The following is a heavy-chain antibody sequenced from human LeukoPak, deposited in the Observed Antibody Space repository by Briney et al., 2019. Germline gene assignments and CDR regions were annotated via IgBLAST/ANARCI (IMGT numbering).Heavy chain of an antibody. CDR2: IYASGDT. Sequence: SETLSLTCTVSGGSISTYYWSCVRQPAGKGLEWIGRIYASGDTKYNPSLKSRVAMSVDTSKNQFSLKLNSVTAADTAVYYCARDRGYYMDVWGKGTTVTVSS. V-gene: IGHV4-4*07. CDR1: GGSISTYY. CDR3: ARDRGYYMDV. J-gene: IGHJ6*03.